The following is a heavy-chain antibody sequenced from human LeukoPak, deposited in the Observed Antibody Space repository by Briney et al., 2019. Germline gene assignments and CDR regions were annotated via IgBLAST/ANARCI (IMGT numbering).Heavy chain of an antibody. CDR3: VKERVRGRDVADDLDF. CDR1: GFTFRDYS. Sequence: GGSLRLSCVASGFTFRDYSMAWVRQLPGGGLEWVSAIARDDFTVYPDPLKGRFTISRDNSRNTLYLQMNTLRAEDTAVYYCVKERVRGRDVADDLDFWGQGTLVTVSS. D-gene: IGHD6-19*01. J-gene: IGHJ4*02. V-gene: IGHV3-23*01. CDR2: IARDDFT.